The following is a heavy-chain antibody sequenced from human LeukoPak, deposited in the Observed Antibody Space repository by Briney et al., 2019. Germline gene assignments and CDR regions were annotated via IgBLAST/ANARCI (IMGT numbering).Heavy chain of an antibody. Sequence: ASVKVSCKASGGTFSSYAISGVRQAPGQGLEWMGGIIPIFGTTNYAQKFQGRVTITTDESTSTAYMELRSLRSEDTAVYYCARGLYGESSGYNTGRGGYFDYWGQGTLVTVSS. CDR2: IIPIFGTT. CDR1: GGTFSSYA. CDR3: ARGLYGESSGYNTGRGGYFDY. J-gene: IGHJ4*02. V-gene: IGHV1-69*05. D-gene: IGHD3-22*01.